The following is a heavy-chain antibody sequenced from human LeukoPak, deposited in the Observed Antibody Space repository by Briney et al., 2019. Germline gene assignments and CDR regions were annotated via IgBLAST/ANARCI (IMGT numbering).Heavy chain of an antibody. CDR1: GYTFTGYY. CDR2: INPNSGGT. D-gene: IGHD2-15*01. Sequence: ASVKVSCKASGYTFTGYYMHWVRQAPGQGLEWMGWINPNSGGTNYAQKFQGRVTMTRDTSISTAYMELSRLRSDDTAVYYCARGRYCSGGSCYLNWFDPWGQGPLVTVSS. V-gene: IGHV1-2*02. CDR3: ARGRYCSGGSCYLNWFDP. J-gene: IGHJ5*02.